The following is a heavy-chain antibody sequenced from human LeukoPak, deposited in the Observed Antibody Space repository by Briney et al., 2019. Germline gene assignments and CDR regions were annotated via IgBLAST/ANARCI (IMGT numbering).Heavy chain of an antibody. J-gene: IGHJ3*02. CDR2: IYSGGST. D-gene: IGHD6-19*01. CDR1: GFTVSSNY. CDR3: ARGSPYPIAVAGGAFDI. V-gene: IGHV3-66*01. Sequence: GGSLRLSCAASGFTVSSNYMSWVRQAPGKGLEWVSVIYSGGSTYYADSVKGRFTISRDNSKNTLYLQMNSLRAEDTAVYYCARGSPYPIAVAGGAFDIWGQGTMVTVSS.